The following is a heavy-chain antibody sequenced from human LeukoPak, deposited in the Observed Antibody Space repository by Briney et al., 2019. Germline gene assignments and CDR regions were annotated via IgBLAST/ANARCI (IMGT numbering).Heavy chain of an antibody. Sequence: SETLSLTCTVSRGSISGYYWNWIRQPPWKGLEWIGYSYYTGSTNHNPSLKSRVTISVDTSKNQFSLRLSSVTAADTAVYYCARLERRQEAFDIWGQGTMVTVSS. D-gene: IGHD1-1*01. V-gene: IGHV4-59*08. CDR1: RGSISGYY. J-gene: IGHJ3*02. CDR3: ARLERRQEAFDI. CDR2: SYYTGST.